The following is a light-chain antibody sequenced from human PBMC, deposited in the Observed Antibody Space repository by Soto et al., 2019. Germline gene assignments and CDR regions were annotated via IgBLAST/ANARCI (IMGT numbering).Light chain of an antibody. Sequence: EIVMPQSPATLSVSQGARATLSCRASQSVSRNLAWDQQKPGQAPRLLIYGASTRATGIPARVSASAYGKEFTLPISSLQSEEGTVYECQPYNNWPLRLGQGTKVDVK. V-gene: IGKV3-15*01. CDR2: GAS. CDR3: QPYNNWPLR. CDR1: QSVSRN. J-gene: IGKJ1*01.